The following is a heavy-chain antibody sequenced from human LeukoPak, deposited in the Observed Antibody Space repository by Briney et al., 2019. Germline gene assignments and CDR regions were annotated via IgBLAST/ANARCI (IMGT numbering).Heavy chain of an antibody. CDR2: IIPIFGTA. V-gene: IGHV1-69*13. Sequence: ASVKVSCKASGGTFSSYAISWVRQAPGQGLEWRGGIIPIFGTANYAQKFQGRVTITADESTSTAYMELSSLRSEDTAVYYCARGSYYGSGSYLYYGMDVWGKGTTVTVSS. D-gene: IGHD3-10*01. CDR3: ARGSYYGSGSYLYYGMDV. CDR1: GGTFSSYA. J-gene: IGHJ6*04.